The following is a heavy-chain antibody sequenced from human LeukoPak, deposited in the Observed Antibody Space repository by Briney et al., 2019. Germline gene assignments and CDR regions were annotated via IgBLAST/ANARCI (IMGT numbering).Heavy chain of an antibody. J-gene: IGHJ6*02. CDR2: ISSGSSTI. Sequence: GGSLRLSCAASGFTLSSYAMNWVRQAPGKGLEWLSYISSGSSTIYYTDSVKGRFTISRDNAKNSLYLQMNSLRAEDTAVYYCARDMAWGLYYGMDVWGQGTTVTVSS. CDR3: ARDMAWGLYYGMDV. D-gene: IGHD3-16*01. CDR1: GFTLSSYA. V-gene: IGHV3-48*04.